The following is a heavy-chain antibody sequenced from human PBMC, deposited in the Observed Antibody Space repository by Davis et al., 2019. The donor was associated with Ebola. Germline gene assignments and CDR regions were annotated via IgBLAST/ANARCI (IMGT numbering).Heavy chain of an antibody. J-gene: IGHJ4*02. V-gene: IGHV5-51*01. CDR3: ARQRKMTTVTDFDY. D-gene: IGHD4-17*01. CDR1: GYSFTSYW. CDR2: IYPGDSET. Sequence: GESLKISCKGSGYSFTSYWIAWVRQVPGKGLEWMGSIYPGDSETRYSPSLQGQATISVDKSISTAYLRWSSLKASDTAMYYCARQRKMTTVTDFDYWGQATLVTVSS.